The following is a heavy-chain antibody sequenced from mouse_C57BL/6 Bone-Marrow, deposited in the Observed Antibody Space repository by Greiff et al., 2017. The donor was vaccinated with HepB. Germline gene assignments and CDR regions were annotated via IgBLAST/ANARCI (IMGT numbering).Heavy chain of an antibody. V-gene: IGHV5-12-2*01. J-gene: IGHJ1*01. Sequence: EVQVVESGGSLVQPGGSLKLSCAASGFTFNSYTMSRVRQTLEKRLEWVTYTRNGVGYNYYPDSVEGRFIISRDNAKNTLYLQMSSLKSEDTAMYYCARRGGNYGGWYCDVCGAGTTVTVSS. CDR1: GFTFNSYT. CDR3: ARRGGNYGGWYCDV. CDR2: TRNGVGYN. D-gene: IGHD2-1*01.